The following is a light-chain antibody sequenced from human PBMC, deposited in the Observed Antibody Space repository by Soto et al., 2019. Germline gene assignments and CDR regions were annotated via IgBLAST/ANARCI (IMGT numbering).Light chain of an antibody. Sequence: ENVLTQSPGTLSLSPGERAALSCRASQSVSSNFLAWYQQKPGQAPRLLIYGASNRATGIPDRFSGSGSETDFTLTISRLEPEDFAVYYCHQYGSSPATFGQGTKVDIK. J-gene: IGKJ1*01. CDR3: HQYGSSPAT. CDR2: GAS. V-gene: IGKV3-20*01. CDR1: QSVSSNF.